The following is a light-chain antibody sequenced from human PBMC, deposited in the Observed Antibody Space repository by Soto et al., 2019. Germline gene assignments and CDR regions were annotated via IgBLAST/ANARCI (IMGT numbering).Light chain of an antibody. CDR1: SSNIGSAY. V-gene: IGLV1-47*01. CDR2: RND. J-gene: IGLJ2*01. Sequence: QSVLTQPPSASGTPGQTVSISCSGSSSNIGSAYFYWYQHLPGTAPKLLIYRNDQRPSGGPDRFSASKSGTSGSLAISGLRSEDEAAYYCAAWDDNLVVFGGGTKLTVL. CDR3: AAWDDNLVV.